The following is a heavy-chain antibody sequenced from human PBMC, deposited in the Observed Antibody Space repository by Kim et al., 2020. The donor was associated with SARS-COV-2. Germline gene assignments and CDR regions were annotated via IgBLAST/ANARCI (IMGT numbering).Heavy chain of an antibody. CDR3: ARGSFQQGFDP. J-gene: IGHJ5*02. D-gene: IGHD6-13*01. V-gene: IGHV3-74*01. CDR2: SNSDGSIT. CDR1: GFTLTNYS. Sequence: GGSLRLSCEASGFTLTNYSMNWVRQCPEMGLVWVSRSNSDGSITNYADSVKGRFTISRDNAKNTLFLQMNSLGVEDTAIYYCARGSFQQGFDPWGQGTRVTVSS.